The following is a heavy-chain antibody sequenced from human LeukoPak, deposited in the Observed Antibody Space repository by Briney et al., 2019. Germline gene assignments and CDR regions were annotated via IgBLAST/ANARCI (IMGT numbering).Heavy chain of an antibody. CDR1: GGSISSSSSY. J-gene: IGHJ4*02. CDR2: MSSGGTT. D-gene: IGHD5-12*01. Sequence: SETLSLTCSLSGGSISSSSSYWAWVRQPPGKGLEWIASMSSGGTTYYNPPLKSRVTISLDTSKNQFSLKLSSVTAADTAVYYCAKDRASLYSIYFDFWGQGTLVTVSS. CDR3: AKDRASLYSIYFDF. V-gene: IGHV4-39*02.